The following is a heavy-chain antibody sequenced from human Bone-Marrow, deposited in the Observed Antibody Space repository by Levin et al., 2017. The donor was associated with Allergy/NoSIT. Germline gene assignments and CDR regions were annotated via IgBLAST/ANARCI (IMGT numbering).Heavy chain of an antibody. D-gene: IGHD3-3*01. CDR3: VKRSGSGNSYHYCYMDV. CDR1: GFTFSSYA. V-gene: IGHV3-64D*06. J-gene: IGHJ6*03. Sequence: GESLKISCSASGFTFSSYAINWVRQTPGKGLEYVSGISSNGDSTYYADSVRGRFTISRDNSKNTLYLQMRSLRAEDTAVYYCVKRSGSGNSYHYCYMDVWGRGTTVSVSS. CDR2: ISSNGDST.